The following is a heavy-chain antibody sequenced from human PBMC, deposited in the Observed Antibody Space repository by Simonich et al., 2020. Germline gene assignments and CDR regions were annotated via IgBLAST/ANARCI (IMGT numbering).Heavy chain of an antibody. CDR2: INTKRGGK. CDR1: GYTFTGYY. D-gene: IGHD2-2*01. V-gene: IGHV1-2*02. Sequence: QVQLVQSGAEVKKPGASVKVSCKASGYTFTGYYMHWVRQAPGQGLEEMGWINTKRGGKNDAQKFQGRGTMTRDTSISTAYRELGRLRSDDTAVYYCARDPVVPAAIRNAFDIWGQGTMVTVSS. CDR3: ARDPVVPAAIRNAFDI. J-gene: IGHJ3*02.